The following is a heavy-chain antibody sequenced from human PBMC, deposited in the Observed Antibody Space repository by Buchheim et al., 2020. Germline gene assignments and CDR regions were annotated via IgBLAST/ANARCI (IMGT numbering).Heavy chain of an antibody. V-gene: IGHV3-72*01. D-gene: IGHD2-15*01. Sequence: EVQLLESGGGLVQPGGSLRLSCAASGFTFSDHYMDWVRQAPGKGLEWVGRSRNKAHSYTTEYAASGKGRFNISRDDSRNSLYLQMNSLKTEDTAVYYCAATEFCGGGSCYTDYFDSWGQGTL. CDR1: GFTFSDHY. CDR2: SRNKAHSYTT. J-gene: IGHJ4*02. CDR3: AATEFCGGGSCYTDYFDS.